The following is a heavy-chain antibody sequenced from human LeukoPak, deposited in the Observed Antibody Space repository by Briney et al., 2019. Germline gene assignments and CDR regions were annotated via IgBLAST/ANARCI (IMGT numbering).Heavy chain of an antibody. CDR2: MNPNSGNT. V-gene: IGHV1-8*01. J-gene: IGHJ6*02. Sequence: HRASVKVSCKASGYTFTSYDINWVRQATGQGLEWMGWMNPNSGNTGYAQKFQGRVTMTRNTSISTAYMELRSLRSEDTAVYYCARGGSYSSGWYDYYYGMDVWGQGTTVTVSS. CDR3: ARGGSYSSGWYDYYYGMDV. CDR1: GYTFTSYD. D-gene: IGHD6-19*01.